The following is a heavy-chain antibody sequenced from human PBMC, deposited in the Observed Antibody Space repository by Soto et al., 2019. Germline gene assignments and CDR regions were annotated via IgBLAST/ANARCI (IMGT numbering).Heavy chain of an antibody. V-gene: IGHV3-7*01. CDR1: GFTFSSYW. J-gene: IGHJ4*02. D-gene: IGHD1-1*01. CDR2: IDEDGSEY. CDR3: ARTGDGHHDFLDY. Sequence: DLEESGGGLVHPGGSLRLSCAASGFTFSSYWMNWVRQAPGKGLEWVANIDEDGSEYNDAESVRGRFTISRDNAKNTLYLQMNSLRAADTAVNYCARTGDGHHDFLDYWGQGILVSVSS.